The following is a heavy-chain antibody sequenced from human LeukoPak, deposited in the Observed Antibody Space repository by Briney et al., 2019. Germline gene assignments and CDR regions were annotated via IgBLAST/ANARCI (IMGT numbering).Heavy chain of an antibody. V-gene: IGHV3-53*01. D-gene: IGHD2-15*01. Sequence: PGGSLRLSCAASGFTVSSDYVSWVRQAPGKGLEWVSVIYTDGRTFFADFVKGRFTISRDTSKNMLYLQMNSLRVEDTAVYYCARGTPTVSAGHYWGQGTLVTVSS. CDR3: ARGTPTVSAGHY. CDR1: GFTVSSDY. CDR2: IYTDGRT. J-gene: IGHJ4*02.